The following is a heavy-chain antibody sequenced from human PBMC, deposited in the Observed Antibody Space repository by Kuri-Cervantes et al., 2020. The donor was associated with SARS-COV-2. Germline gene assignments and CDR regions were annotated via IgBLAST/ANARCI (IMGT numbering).Heavy chain of an antibody. V-gene: IGHV3-66*01. CDR2: IYSGGST. CDR3: ARVAKSGWNANNWFDP. CDR1: GFTVSSNY. Sequence: LSLTCAASGFTVSSNYTSWVRQAPGKGLEWVSVIYSGGSTYYADSVKGRFTISRDNSKNTLYLQMNSLRAEDTAVYYCARVAKSGWNANNWFDPWGQGTLVTVSS. J-gene: IGHJ5*02. D-gene: IGHD1-1*01.